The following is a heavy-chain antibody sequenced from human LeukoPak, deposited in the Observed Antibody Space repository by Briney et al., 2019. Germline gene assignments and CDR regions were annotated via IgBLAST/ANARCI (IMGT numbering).Heavy chain of an antibody. Sequence: SETLSLTCTVSSGSISTSNYYWGWIRQPPGKGLEWIGEINHSGSTNYNPSLKSRVTISVDTSKNQFSLKLSSVTAADTAVYYCAQFRITMVRGVTRWGQGTLVTVSS. CDR1: SGSISTSNYY. V-gene: IGHV4-39*07. CDR3: AQFRITMVRGVTR. CDR2: INHSGST. D-gene: IGHD3-10*01. J-gene: IGHJ1*01.